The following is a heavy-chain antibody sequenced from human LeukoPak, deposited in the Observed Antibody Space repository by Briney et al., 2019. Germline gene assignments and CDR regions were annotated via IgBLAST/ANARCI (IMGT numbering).Heavy chain of an antibody. V-gene: IGHV1-18*01. CDR2: ISAYNGNT. Sequence: ASVKVSCKASVYTFTYYGISGVRQAPGQGLEWMGWISAYNGNTKYAQKLQGRVTMTTDTSTTTAYMELRSLRSDDTAVYYCARGEYGCFDPWGQGTLVTVSS. CDR1: VYTFTYYG. D-gene: IGHD6-6*01. CDR3: ARGEYGCFDP. J-gene: IGHJ5*02.